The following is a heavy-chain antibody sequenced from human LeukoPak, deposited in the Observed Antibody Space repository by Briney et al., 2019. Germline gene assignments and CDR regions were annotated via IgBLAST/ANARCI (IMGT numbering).Heavy chain of an antibody. CDR2: ISSSGDTI. D-gene: IGHD1-26*01. CDR1: GFTFSTYG. J-gene: IGHJ3*02. CDR3: ATYRGPGVFDM. Sequence: GGSLRLSCAASGFTFSTYGMNWVRQAPGKGLVWVSFISSSGDTIYYADSVKGRFTISRDNAKTSLHLHINSLRAEDTAVYYCATYRGPGVFDMWGQGTMVTVSS. V-gene: IGHV3-48*03.